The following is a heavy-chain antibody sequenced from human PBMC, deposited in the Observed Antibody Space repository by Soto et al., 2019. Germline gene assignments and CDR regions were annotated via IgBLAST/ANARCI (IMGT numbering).Heavy chain of an antibody. CDR2: IGTAGDT. V-gene: IGHV3-13*01. CDR3: AIGKLYYDFWSGYPY. D-gene: IGHD3-3*01. Sequence: GGSLRLSCAASGFTFSSYDMHWVRQATGKGLEWVSAIGTAGDTYYPGSVKGRFTISRENAKNSLYLQMNSLRAGDTAVYYCAIGKLYYDFWSGYPYWGQGTLVTVSS. J-gene: IGHJ4*02. CDR1: GFTFSSYD.